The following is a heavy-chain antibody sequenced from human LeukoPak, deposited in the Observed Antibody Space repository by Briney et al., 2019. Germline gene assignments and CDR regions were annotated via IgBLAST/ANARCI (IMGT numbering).Heavy chain of an antibody. CDR1: GFTFSTYA. CDR2: VNGNGGST. D-gene: IGHD2-21*02. V-gene: IGHV3-23*01. Sequence: GGSLRLSCAASGFTFSTYAMSWVRQAPGKGLEWVSGVNGNGGSTSYADSVKGRFTISRDNSKNTVYLQMNSLRAENTAVYYCARDQEVVTASYYYYGMDVWGQGTTVTVSS. J-gene: IGHJ6*02. CDR3: ARDQEVVTASYYYYGMDV.